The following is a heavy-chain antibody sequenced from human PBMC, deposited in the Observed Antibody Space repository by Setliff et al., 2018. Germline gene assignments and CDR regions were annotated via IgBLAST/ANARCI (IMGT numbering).Heavy chain of an antibody. J-gene: IGHJ4*02. V-gene: IGHV5-51*01. CDR1: GYNFTTYW. CDR2: IYPGDSDA. CDR3: ARSPLRLFDF. Sequence: GESLKLSCKGSGYNFTTYWIGWVRQMPGEGPEWMGIIYPGDSDARYSPSFQGQVTISADKSINTVYLQWSSLKASDTAMYYCARSPLRLFDFWGQGSQVTVSS. D-gene: IGHD4-17*01.